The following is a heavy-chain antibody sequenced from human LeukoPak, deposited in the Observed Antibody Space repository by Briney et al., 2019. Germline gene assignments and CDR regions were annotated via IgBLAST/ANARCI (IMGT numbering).Heavy chain of an antibody. Sequence: QSGGSLRLSCAASGFTFSSYAMHWVRQAPGKGLEWVAVISYDGSNKYYADSVKGRFTMSRDNSKNAVYLQINSLRHEDTAVYYCARDWGQRGVGATMANWGQGTLVIVSS. V-gene: IGHV3-30*04. D-gene: IGHD1-26*01. CDR3: ARDWGQRGVGATMAN. CDR2: ISYDGSNK. CDR1: GFTFSSYA. J-gene: IGHJ1*01.